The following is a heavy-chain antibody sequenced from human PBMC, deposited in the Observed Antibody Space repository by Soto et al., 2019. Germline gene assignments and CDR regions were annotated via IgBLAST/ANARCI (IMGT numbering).Heavy chain of an antibody. CDR1: GGSISSYY. CDR3: ARAFSGHGWFDP. Sequence: SETLSLTCTVSGGSISSYYWSWIRQPPGKGLEWIGYIYYSGSTNYNPSLKSRVTISVDTSKNQFSLKLSSVTAADTAVYYCARAFSGHGWFDPWGQGTLVTVSS. V-gene: IGHV4-59*01. D-gene: IGHD2-15*01. J-gene: IGHJ5*02. CDR2: IYYSGST.